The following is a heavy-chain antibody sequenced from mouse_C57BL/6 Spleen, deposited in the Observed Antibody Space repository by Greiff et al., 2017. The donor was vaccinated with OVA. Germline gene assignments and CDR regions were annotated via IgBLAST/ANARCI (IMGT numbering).Heavy chain of an antibody. D-gene: IGHD2-10*01. Sequence: EVQGVESGGGLVQPKGTLKLSCAASGFTFNTYAMHWVRQAPGKGLEWVARIRSKSSTYATYYADSVKDRFTISRDDSQSMLYLQMNNLKTEDTAMYYCVRYRPYYGNYGWYFDVWGTGTTVTVSS. CDR3: VRYRPYYGNYGWYFDV. J-gene: IGHJ1*03. CDR1: GFTFNTYA. CDR2: IRSKSSTYAT. V-gene: IGHV10-3*01.